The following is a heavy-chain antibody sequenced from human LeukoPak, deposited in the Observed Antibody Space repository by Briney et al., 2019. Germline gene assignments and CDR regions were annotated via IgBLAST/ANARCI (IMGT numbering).Heavy chain of an antibody. V-gene: IGHV3-49*04. CDR2: ISSKAYGGTT. D-gene: IGHD3-16*01. Sequence: QPGRSLRLSCTASGFTFGDYAMSWVRQAPGKGLEWVGFISSKAYGGTTEYAASVKGRFTISRDDSKSIAYLQMNSLKTEDTAVYYCTRWGYYYGMDVWGQGTTVTVSS. CDR1: GFTFGDYA. CDR3: TRWGYYYGMDV. J-gene: IGHJ6*02.